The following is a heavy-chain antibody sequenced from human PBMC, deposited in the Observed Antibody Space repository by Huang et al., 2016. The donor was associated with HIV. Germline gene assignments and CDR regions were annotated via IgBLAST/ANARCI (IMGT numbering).Heavy chain of an antibody. D-gene: IGHD2-15*01. CDR2: INPKSGGT. V-gene: IGHV1-2*02. Sequence: QVQLVQSGAEVKKPGASVKVSCKASGYTFTGYYMHWVRQDPGPGLEWVGGINPKSGGTNYAQKFQGRVTMTRDTASSTAYMELSRLRSDDTAVYYCAREVVSATGYYYYGMDVWGQGTTVTVSS. CDR1: GYTFTGYY. J-gene: IGHJ6*02. CDR3: AREVVSATGYYYYGMDV.